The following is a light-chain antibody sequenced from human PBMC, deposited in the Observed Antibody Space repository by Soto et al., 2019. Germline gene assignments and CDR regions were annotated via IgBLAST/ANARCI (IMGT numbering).Light chain of an antibody. V-gene: IGLV1-44*01. CDR3: AVWDDSLNGWL. CDR1: YXXIADNN. CDR2: GNN. Sequence: QSVLTQPPSASGAPGQRVTISCSGTYXXIADNNVIWYQQLPGTAPKLLIFGNNQRPSGVPDRFSGSKSGTSASLAISGLLSEDEADYSCAVWDDSLNGWLFGGGTKLTVL. J-gene: IGLJ3*02.